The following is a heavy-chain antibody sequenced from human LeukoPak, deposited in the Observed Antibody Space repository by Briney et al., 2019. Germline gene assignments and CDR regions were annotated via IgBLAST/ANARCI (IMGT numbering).Heavy chain of an antibody. D-gene: IGHD4-17*01. J-gene: IGHJ4*02. CDR2: WFAGDI. Sequence: GGSLRLSCAAYRFTLQRHSLGPPGYRKRSGVGLNYWFAGDIFCPGSVKGQFTISRENAKTSLYLQMTSLRAGYTAVYYCVRGLNYGDLYLDYWGQGTLVTVSS. CDR3: VRGLNYGDLYLDY. V-gene: IGHV3-13*03. CDR1: RFTLQR.